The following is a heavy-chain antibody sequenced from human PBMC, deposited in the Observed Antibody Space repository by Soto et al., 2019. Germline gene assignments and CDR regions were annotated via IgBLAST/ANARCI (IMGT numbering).Heavy chain of an antibody. Sequence: SETLSLTCAVSGGSFSGYYWGWIRQPPGKGLEWIGSIYYSGSTYYNPSLKSRVTISVDTSKNQFSLKLSSVTAADTAVYYCARVSGSYYYGMDVWGQGTTVTVSS. V-gene: IGHV4-39*07. J-gene: IGHJ6*02. D-gene: IGHD1-26*01. CDR3: ARVSGSYYYGMDV. CDR1: GGSFSGYY. CDR2: IYYSGST.